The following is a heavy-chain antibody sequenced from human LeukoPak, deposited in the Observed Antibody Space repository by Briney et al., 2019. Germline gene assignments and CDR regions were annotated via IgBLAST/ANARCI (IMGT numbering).Heavy chain of an antibody. Sequence: GGSLRLSCAASGFTFSSYGMHWVRQAPGKGLEWVAVISYDGSNKYYADSVKGRFTISRDNSKNTLYLQMNSLRAEDTAVYYCAKDCGGDCYEDYFDYWGQGTLVTVSS. CDR2: ISYDGSNK. V-gene: IGHV3-30*18. J-gene: IGHJ4*02. CDR1: GFTFSSYG. D-gene: IGHD2-21*02. CDR3: AKDCGGDCYEDYFDY.